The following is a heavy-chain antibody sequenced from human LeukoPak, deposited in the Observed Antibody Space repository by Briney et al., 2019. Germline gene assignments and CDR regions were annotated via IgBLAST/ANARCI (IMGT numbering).Heavy chain of an antibody. CDR1: GGPISSSSYY. CDR2: IYYTGGT. V-gene: IGHV4-39*01. J-gene: IGHJ4*02. D-gene: IGHD4-11*01. Sequence: SETLSLTCTVSGGPISSSSYYWAWIRQPPEKGLEWIGSIYYTGGTYYSPSLKSRVTITVDTSKNQFSLKLSSVTAADTAVYYCARHGGTRITLVEVYYFDYWGQGNLVTVSS. CDR3: ARHGGTRITLVEVYYFDY.